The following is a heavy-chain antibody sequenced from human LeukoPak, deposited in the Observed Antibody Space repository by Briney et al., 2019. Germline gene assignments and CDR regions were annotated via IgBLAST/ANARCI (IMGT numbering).Heavy chain of an antibody. CDR1: GLTSDDYA. D-gene: IGHD3-3*01. J-gene: IGHJ5*02. Sequence: PGGSLRPSCAASGLTSDDYAMHWVRQAPGRGLEWDSGISWNSGNIGYADSVKGRFTISRDNAKNFLYLQMNSLRPEDTALYYCAKVTGRIFGVGGFDPWGQGTLVTVSS. CDR3: AKVTGRIFGVGGFDP. CDR2: ISWNSGNI. V-gene: IGHV3-9*02.